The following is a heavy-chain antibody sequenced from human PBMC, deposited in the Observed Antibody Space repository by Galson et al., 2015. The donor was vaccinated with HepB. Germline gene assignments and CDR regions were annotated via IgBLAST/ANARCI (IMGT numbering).Heavy chain of an antibody. Sequence: SLRLSCAASGFTIRNYGMSWVRQAPGKGLEWVSTINDDGRNTHYADNVRGRFTISKDTSENTLYLHMNSLRADDPAVYYCTKGDGGYYEIDYWGQGALVSVSP. J-gene: IGHJ4*02. CDR3: TKGDGGYYEIDY. D-gene: IGHD1-26*01. V-gene: IGHV3-23*01. CDR2: INDDGRNT. CDR1: GFTIRNYG.